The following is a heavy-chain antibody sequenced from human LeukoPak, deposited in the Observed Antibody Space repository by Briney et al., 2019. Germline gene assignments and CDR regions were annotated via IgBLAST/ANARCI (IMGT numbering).Heavy chain of an antibody. D-gene: IGHD2-8*01. CDR2: INHSGST. CDR1: GGYFSGYY. J-gene: IGHJ4*02. Sequence: SETLSLACAVYGGYFSGYYWSWIRQPPGKGLEWIGEINHSGSTNYNPSLKSRVTISVDTSKNQFSLKLSSVTAADTAVYYCARRLMVYAVDYWGQGTLVTVSS. V-gene: IGHV4-34*01. CDR3: ARRLMVYAVDY.